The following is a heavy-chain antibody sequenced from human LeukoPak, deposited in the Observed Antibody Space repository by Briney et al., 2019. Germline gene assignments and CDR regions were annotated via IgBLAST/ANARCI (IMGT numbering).Heavy chain of an antibody. J-gene: IGHJ6*03. CDR3: ARQVVTRSGYYYYYMDV. CDR1: GGSISSSSYY. Sequence: PSETLSLTCTVSGGSISSSSYYWGWIRQPPGKGLEWIGSIYYSGSTYYNPSLKSRVTISVDTSKNQFSLKLSSVTAADTAVYYCARQVVTRSGYYYYYMDVWGKGTTVTVSS. CDR2: IYYSGST. V-gene: IGHV4-39*01. D-gene: IGHD3-3*01.